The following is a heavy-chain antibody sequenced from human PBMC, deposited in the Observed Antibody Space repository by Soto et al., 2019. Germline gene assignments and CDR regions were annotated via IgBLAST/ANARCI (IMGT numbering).Heavy chain of an antibody. Sequence: SVTMSLTCTISDGTISSYYWTWIRQNPGKGLEWIGYVYYTGTTKYNPSLKSRVTISLDTSKNEFSLKMTSVTAADTAVYYCARYRISGSWSKFDYWGQGTWVSGSS. J-gene: IGHJ4*02. V-gene: IGHV4-59*12. CDR3: ARYRISGSWSKFDY. CDR1: DGTISSYY. D-gene: IGHD6-13*01. CDR2: VYYTGTT.